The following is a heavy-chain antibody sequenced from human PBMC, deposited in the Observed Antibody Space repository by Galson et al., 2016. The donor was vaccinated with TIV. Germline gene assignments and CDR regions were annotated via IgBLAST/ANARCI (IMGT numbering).Heavy chain of an antibody. CDR2: ITWSGGTM. V-gene: IGHV3-9*01. D-gene: IGHD6-6*01. J-gene: IGHJ4*02. CDR3: ARPRVARSSSSRDFDC. Sequence: SLRLSCAASGFTFYDYAMHWVRQAPGKGLEWVSGITWSGGTMASADSVRGRFTVSRDNARNSLYLEMNSLRPEDTALYYCARPRVARSSSSRDFDCWGQGTLVTASS. CDR1: GFTFYDYA.